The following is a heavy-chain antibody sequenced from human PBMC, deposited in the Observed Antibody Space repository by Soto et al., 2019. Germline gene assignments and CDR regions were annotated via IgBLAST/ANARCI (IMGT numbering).Heavy chain of an antibody. CDR3: AWGIGGTAASYYYMDV. Sequence: GGSLRLSCAASGLSFNTYSMNWVRQAPGKRLECISYISSGSSTIYYADSVKGRFTISRDNAKNSLFLQMNSLRAEDTAVYYCAWGIGGTAASYYYMDVWGKGTTVTVSS. V-gene: IGHV3-48*01. CDR1: GLSFNTYS. J-gene: IGHJ6*03. D-gene: IGHD6-13*01. CDR2: ISSGSSTI.